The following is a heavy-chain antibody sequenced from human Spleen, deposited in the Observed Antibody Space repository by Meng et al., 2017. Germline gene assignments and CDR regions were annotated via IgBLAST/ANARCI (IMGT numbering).Heavy chain of an antibody. V-gene: IGHV3-23*01. CDR2: ISGSGGST. CDR1: GFTFDDYG. J-gene: IGHJ4*02. D-gene: IGHD3-3*01. Sequence: SLKISCAASGFTFDDYGMSWVRQAPEEGLEWVSGISGSGGSTHYADSVKGRFTISRDNSKNSVYLQMNSLRAEDTAVYYCAKEHYTYSSCGQGSLVTVSS. CDR3: AKEHYTYSS.